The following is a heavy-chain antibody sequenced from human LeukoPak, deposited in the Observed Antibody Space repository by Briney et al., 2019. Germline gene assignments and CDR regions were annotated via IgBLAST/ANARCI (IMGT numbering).Heavy chain of an antibody. J-gene: IGHJ6*03. D-gene: IGHD1-26*01. CDR1: GFTFSSYA. V-gene: IGHV3-30*04. CDR2: ISYDGSNK. CDR3: ARDPYSGSYGDYYYYYMDV. Sequence: GRSLRLSCAASGFTFSSYAMHWVRQAPGKGLEWVAVISYDGSNKYYADSVKGRFTISRDNAKNSLYLQMNSLRPEDTAVYYCARDPYSGSYGDYYYYYMDVWGKGTTVTISS.